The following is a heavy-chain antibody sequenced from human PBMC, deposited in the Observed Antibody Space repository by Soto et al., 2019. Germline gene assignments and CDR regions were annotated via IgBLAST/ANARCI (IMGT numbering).Heavy chain of an antibody. Sequence: QVQLQESGPGLVKPSQTLSLTCTVSGGSISGGVYYWSWIRQPPGKGLEWIGYIFDSGSTYYNPSLNSRVTISVDTSKNQFSLSLSSVTAADTAVYYCAREIIPLTTDWYFDLGGRGNLVTVSS. V-gene: IGHV4-30-4*01. CDR3: AREIIPLTTDWYFDL. J-gene: IGHJ2*01. D-gene: IGHD3-22*01. CDR2: IFDSGST. CDR1: GGSISGGVYY.